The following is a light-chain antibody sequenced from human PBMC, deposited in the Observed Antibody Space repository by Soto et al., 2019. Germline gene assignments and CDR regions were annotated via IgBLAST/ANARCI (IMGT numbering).Light chain of an antibody. CDR1: GRDIGAYNY. CDR2: GVK. CDR3: QSYDSSLSGPYV. V-gene: IGLV2-14*01. J-gene: IGLJ1*01. Sequence: QSALTQPASVSGSPGQSITISCTGSGRDIGAYNYVSWYQQHPGKAPKLIIYGVKNRPSGVSNRFSASKSGTSASLAITGLQAEDEADYYCQSYDSSLSGPYVFGTGTKLTVL.